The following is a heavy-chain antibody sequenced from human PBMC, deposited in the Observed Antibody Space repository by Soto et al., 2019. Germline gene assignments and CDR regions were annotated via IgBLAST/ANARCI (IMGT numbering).Heavy chain of an antibody. CDR1: EFTFSGRS. CDR3: ARGWFGPDV. CDR2: IDKVGTDS. V-gene: IGHV3-74*01. Sequence: EVQLVESGGGLVQPGGSLRLSCAASEFTFSGRSVHWVRQAPGKGLVWVSGIDKVGTDSTYADSVKGRCTSSRDNAKMTVYLPMNSLRVEDTVVYYWARGWFGPDVWGKGTTVTVSS. D-gene: IGHD3-10*01. J-gene: IGHJ6*03.